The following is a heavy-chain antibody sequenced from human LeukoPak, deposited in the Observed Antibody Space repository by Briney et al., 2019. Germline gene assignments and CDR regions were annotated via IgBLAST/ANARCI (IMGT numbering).Heavy chain of an antibody. D-gene: IGHD6-13*01. Sequence: ASVKVSCKASGYTFTGYYMHWVRQAPGQGLEWMGWINPNSGGTNYAQKFQGRVTMTRDTSISTAYMELSRLRSDDTAVYYCASLPQSIAAAGTDWFDLWGRGTLVTVSS. V-gene: IGHV1-2*02. CDR2: INPNSGGT. CDR3: ASLPQSIAAAGTDWFDL. CDR1: GYTFTGYY. J-gene: IGHJ2*01.